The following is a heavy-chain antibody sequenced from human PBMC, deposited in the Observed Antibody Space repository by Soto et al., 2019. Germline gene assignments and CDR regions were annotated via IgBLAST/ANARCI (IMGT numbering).Heavy chain of an antibody. CDR1: GSPISDNY. D-gene: IGHD3-22*01. J-gene: IGHJ4*01. Sequence: QVQLKESGPGLVKPSETLSVTCTVSGSPISDNYWSWFRQAPGQGLEWVGYIYYTGTTTYNPSVKSRVTLPLDTSKSQFSLILRSVTAADTAVYYCARLGDYYQAFEYWGHGTLVTVSS. V-gene: IGHV4-59*08. CDR2: IYYTGTT. CDR3: ARLGDYYQAFEY.